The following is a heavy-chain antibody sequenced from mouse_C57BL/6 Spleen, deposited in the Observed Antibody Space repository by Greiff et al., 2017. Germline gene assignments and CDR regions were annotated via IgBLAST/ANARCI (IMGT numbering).Heavy chain of an antibody. CDR1: GYAFSSSW. CDR3: ARGYEGYYEGDWFAY. CDR2: IYPGDGDT. D-gene: IGHD2-3*01. V-gene: IGHV1-82*01. J-gene: IGHJ3*01. Sequence: VQLQQSGPELVKPGASVKISCKASGYAFSSSWMNWVKQRPGKGLEWIGRIYPGDGDTNYNGKFKGKATLTADKSSSTAYMQLSSLTSEDSAVYFCARGYEGYYEGDWFAYWGQGTLVTVSA.